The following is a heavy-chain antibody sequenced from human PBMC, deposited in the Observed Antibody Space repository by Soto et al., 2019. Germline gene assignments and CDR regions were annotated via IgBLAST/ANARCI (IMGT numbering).Heavy chain of an antibody. CDR1: GFTFSSYA. V-gene: IGHV3-23*01. D-gene: IGHD3-16*02. J-gene: IGHJ6*03. CDR2: ISGSGGST. CDR3: ARNYDYIWGSYRDLYYYYYYMDV. Sequence: EVQLLESGGGLVQPGGSLRLSCAASGFTFSSYAMSWVRQAPGKGLEWVSAISGSGGSTYYADSVKGRFTISRDNSKNTLYLQMNSLRAEDTAVYYCARNYDYIWGSYRDLYYYYYYMDVWGKGTTVTVSS.